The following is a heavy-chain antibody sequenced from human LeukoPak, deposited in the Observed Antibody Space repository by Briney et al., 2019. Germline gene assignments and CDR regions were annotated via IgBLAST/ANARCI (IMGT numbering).Heavy chain of an antibody. Sequence: GGSLRLSCAASGFTFSSYEMNWVRQAPGKGLEWVSYISSSGSTIYYADSVKGRFTISRDNAKNSLYLQMNSLRAEDTAVYYCARALAVAGTAFDPWGQGTLVAVSS. CDR2: ISSSGSTI. V-gene: IGHV3-48*03. D-gene: IGHD6-19*01. CDR3: ARALAVAGTAFDP. CDR1: GFTFSSYE. J-gene: IGHJ5*02.